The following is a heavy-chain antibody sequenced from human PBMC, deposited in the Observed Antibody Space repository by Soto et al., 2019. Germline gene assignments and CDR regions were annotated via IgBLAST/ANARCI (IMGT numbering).Heavy chain of an antibody. V-gene: IGHV4-31*03. CDR1: GGSISSGGYY. CDR3: ARVCGGDCHYGMDV. CDR2: IYYSGST. Sequence: QVQLQESGPGLVKPSQTLSLTCTVSGGSISSGGYYWSWIRQHPGKGLEWIGYIYYSGSTYYNPSPKSRFNISVDTSKNQFSLKLSSVTAADTAVYYCARVCGGDCHYGMDVWGQGTTVTVSS. D-gene: IGHD2-21*02. J-gene: IGHJ6*02.